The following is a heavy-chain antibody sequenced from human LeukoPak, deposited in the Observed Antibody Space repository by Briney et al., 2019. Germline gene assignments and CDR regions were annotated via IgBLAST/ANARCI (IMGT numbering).Heavy chain of an antibody. CDR1: GFTFSDYY. J-gene: IGHJ5*01. CDR3: ATGAVVVPTAPLHWFDY. D-gene: IGHD2-2*01. V-gene: IGHV3-11*01. Sequence: GGSLRLSCAASGFTFSDYYMSWIRQAPGKGLEWVSYISSSGRTIYYADSVKGRFTMSRDNTNTSLDLHMNSLGAEATLVCECATGAVVVPTAPLHWFDYWGQGTLVTVSS. CDR2: ISSSGRTI.